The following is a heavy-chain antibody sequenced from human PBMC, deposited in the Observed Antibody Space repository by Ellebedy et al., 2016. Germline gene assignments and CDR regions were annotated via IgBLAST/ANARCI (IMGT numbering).Heavy chain of an antibody. CDR1: GFTFSSYG. V-gene: IGHV3-30*03. CDR2: ISYDGSNK. CDR3: ARLPIDDIFAFDI. D-gene: IGHD3-9*01. Sequence: GESLKISXAASGFTFSSYGMHWVRQAPGKGLEWVAVISYDGSNKYYADSVKGRFTISRDNSKNTLYLQMNSLRAEDTAVYYCARLPIDDIFAFDIWGQGTMVTVSS. J-gene: IGHJ3*02.